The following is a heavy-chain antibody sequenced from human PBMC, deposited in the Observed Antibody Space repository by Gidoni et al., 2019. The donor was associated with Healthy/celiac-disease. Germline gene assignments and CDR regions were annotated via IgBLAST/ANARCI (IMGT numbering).Heavy chain of an antibody. J-gene: IGHJ6*02. Sequence: EVQLVESGGGLVKPGGSLRLSCAASGFTFSNSWMNWVRQAPGKGLEWVGRIKSKTDGGTTDYAAPVKGRFTISRDDSKNTLYLQMNSLKTEDTAVYYCTTQGEGVDYYYYGMDVWGQGTTVTVSS. CDR1: GFTFSNSW. CDR2: IKSKTDGGTT. V-gene: IGHV3-15*07. D-gene: IGHD2-15*01. CDR3: TTQGEGVDYYYYGMDV.